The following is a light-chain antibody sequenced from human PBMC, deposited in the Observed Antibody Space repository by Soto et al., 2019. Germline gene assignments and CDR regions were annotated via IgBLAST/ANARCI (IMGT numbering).Light chain of an antibody. CDR3: SSYTSSSPWV. CDR1: SSDVGGYNY. J-gene: IGLJ3*02. CDR2: EVS. V-gene: IGLV2-14*01. Sequence: QSVLTQPASVSGSPGQSITISCTGTSSDVGGYNYVSWYQQHPGKAPKLMIYEVSNRPSGVSNRFSGSKSGNTASLTISGLQAEDEADYYCSSYTSSSPWVFSGGTKLTVL.